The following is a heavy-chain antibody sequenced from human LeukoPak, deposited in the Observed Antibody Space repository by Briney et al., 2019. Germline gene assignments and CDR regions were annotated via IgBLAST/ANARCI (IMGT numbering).Heavy chain of an antibody. CDR2: IFHGGST. V-gene: IGHV4-4*02. Sequence: SETLSLTCAVSGGSISSGNWWSWVRQPPGKGLEWIGEIFHGGSTNYNPSLKSRVTISVDKSKNQFSLKLSSVTAADTAVYYCARAYSSSWSYFDYWGQGTLVTVSS. CDR1: GGSISSGNW. D-gene: IGHD6-13*01. CDR3: ARAYSSSWSYFDY. J-gene: IGHJ4*02.